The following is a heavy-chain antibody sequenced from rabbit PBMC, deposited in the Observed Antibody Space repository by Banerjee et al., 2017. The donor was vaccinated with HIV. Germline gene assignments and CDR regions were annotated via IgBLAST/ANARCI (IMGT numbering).Heavy chain of an antibody. CDR3: ARDLTDVIGWNFGW. CDR1: GFSFSFSYW. D-gene: IGHD4-1*01. J-gene: IGHJ6*01. V-gene: IGHV1S40*01. CDR2: IYAGISDST. Sequence: QSLEESGGDLVKPGASLTLTCTASGFSFSFSYWICWVRQAPGKGLEWIACIYAGISDSTYYASWAIGRFTISKTSSTTVTLQMTTLTAADTATYFCARDLTDVIGWNFGWWGPGTLVTVS.